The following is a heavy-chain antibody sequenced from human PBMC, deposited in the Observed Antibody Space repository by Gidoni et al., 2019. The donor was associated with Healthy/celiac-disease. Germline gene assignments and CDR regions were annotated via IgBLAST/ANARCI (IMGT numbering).Heavy chain of an antibody. J-gene: IGHJ6*02. CDR1: GGSISSYY. D-gene: IGHD3-16*02. V-gene: IGHV4-59*01. CDR2: IYYSGST. Sequence: QVQLQESGPVLVKPSETLSLTCTVTGGSISSYYWSWIRQPPGKGLEWIGYIYYSGSTNYNPSLKSRVTISVDTSKNQFSLKLSSVTAADTAVYYCARAGDGTFGGVIAPDYYYGMDVWGQGTTVTVSS. CDR3: ARAGDGTFGGVIAPDYYYGMDV.